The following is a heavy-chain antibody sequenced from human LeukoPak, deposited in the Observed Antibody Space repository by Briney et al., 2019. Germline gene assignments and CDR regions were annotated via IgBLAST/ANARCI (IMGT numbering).Heavy chain of an antibody. CDR1: GGSISVYC. V-gene: IGHV4-59*08. D-gene: IGHD1-26*01. Sequence: SETLSLTCSVSGGSISVYCWSWIRQPPGKGVEWIGYIYYSGTTNYHPSLKSRVTISVDTSKNQFSLKLSSVTAADTAVYYCARLPVVGAAAYYYGMDVWGQGTTVTVSS. J-gene: IGHJ6*02. CDR2: IYYSGTT. CDR3: ARLPVVGAAAYYYGMDV.